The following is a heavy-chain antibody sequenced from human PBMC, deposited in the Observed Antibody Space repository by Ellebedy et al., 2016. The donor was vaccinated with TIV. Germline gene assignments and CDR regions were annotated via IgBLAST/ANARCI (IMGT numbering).Heavy chain of an antibody. D-gene: IGHD2-8*01. Sequence: PGGSLRLSCAAYGFTFSSYAMSWVRQAPGRGLEWVAGISGSGVSRFHADSVKGRFTISRDNSRDTLYLQMDSLRDEDTAIYYCAREDTNSLNFDYWGQGTLVTVSS. CDR2: ISGSGVSR. CDR3: AREDTNSLNFDY. J-gene: IGHJ4*02. CDR1: GFTFSSYA. V-gene: IGHV3-23*01.